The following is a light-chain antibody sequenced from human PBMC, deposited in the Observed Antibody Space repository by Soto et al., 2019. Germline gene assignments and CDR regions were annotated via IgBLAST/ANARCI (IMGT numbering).Light chain of an antibody. J-gene: IGKJ1*01. V-gene: IGKV1-5*03. CDR2: KAS. Sequence: DIQITQSPSTLCASVGDRLTITCRASQSISSWLAWYQQRPGKAPKLLIHKASNLESGVPSRLSGSGSGTEFTLTIRSLQPDDSATYDCQQYNRYSTFGQGTKVDIK. CDR1: QSISSW. CDR3: QQYNRYST.